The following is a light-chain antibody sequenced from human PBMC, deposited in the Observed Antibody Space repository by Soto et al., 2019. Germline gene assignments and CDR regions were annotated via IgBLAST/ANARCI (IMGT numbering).Light chain of an antibody. Sequence: DIQVTQSPSSLSASLGARVTITCRANQAIGVYLAWFQQQPGKVPKLLIYAASALHSGVPSRFSGSGSATDFTLTISSLQPEDSDTYYCQKYNSAPLTFGGGTKVEI. J-gene: IGKJ4*01. CDR3: QKYNSAPLT. V-gene: IGKV1-27*01. CDR2: AAS. CDR1: QAIGVY.